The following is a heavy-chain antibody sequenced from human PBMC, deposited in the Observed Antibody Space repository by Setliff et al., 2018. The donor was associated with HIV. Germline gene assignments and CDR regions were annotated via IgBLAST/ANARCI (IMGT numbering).Heavy chain of an antibody. CDR2: IYTSGSTNYNPSL. J-gene: IGHJ4*02. CDR1: GVSITSSNYY. D-gene: IGHD3-9*01. Sequence: SETLSLTCSVSGVSITSSNYYWTWIRQPAGKGLEWIGHIYTSGSTNYNPSLKYNPSLKSRVTISVDTSRKQFSLRLNSVTAADTALYYCARAARYYYILTGYSNQAYFNSWGLGKLVTVSS. V-gene: IGHV4-61*09. CDR3: ARAARYYYILTGYSNQAYFNS.